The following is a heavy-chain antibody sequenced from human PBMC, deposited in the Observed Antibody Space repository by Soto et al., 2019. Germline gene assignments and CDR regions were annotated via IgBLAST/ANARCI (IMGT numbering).Heavy chain of an antibody. D-gene: IGHD3-10*01. CDR3: ATTPPGAPDY. CDR2: ISGSGGST. V-gene: IGHV3-23*01. J-gene: IGHJ4*02. CDR1: GFPFGGYA. Sequence: PGGALRLSYAPSGFPFGGYALSSGRQAPGKGLEWVSAISGSGGSTYYADSVKGRFTISRDNAKNSLYLQMNSLRAEDTAVYYCATTPPGAPDYWGQGTLVTVSS.